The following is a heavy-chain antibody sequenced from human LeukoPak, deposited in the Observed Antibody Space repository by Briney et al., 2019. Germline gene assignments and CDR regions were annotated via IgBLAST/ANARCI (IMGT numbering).Heavy chain of an antibody. CDR3: ARPYYDSSGYWSRATQFDY. J-gene: IGHJ4*02. V-gene: IGHV5-10-1*01. D-gene: IGHD3-22*01. Sequence: GESLKISCKGSGYSFTNYWINWVRQMPGKGLEWMGRIDPSDSYTIYSPSFQGHVTISADKSISTAYLQWSSLKASDTAMYYCARPYYDSSGYWSRATQFDYWGQGTLVTVS. CDR1: GYSFTNYW. CDR2: IDPSDSYT.